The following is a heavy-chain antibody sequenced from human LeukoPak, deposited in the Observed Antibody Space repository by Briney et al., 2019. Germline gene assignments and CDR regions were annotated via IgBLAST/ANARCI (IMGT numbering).Heavy chain of an antibody. CDR2: IYSGGSV. D-gene: IGHD1-26*01. CDR3: AKDPRELAGKYFQH. J-gene: IGHJ1*01. CDR1: TLSVGGSF. Sequence: PGGSLRLSCVDSTLSVGGSFVSWVRQAPGKGLEWVSVIYSGGSVYSADSVKGRFTISRDYSDNTVYLQMNSLRVEDTAVYYCAKDPRELAGKYFQHWGQGTLVTVSS. V-gene: IGHV3-66*01.